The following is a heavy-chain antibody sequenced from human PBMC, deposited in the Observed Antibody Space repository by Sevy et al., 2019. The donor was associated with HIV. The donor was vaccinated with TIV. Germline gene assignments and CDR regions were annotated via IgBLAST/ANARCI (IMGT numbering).Heavy chain of an antibody. J-gene: IGHJ4*02. CDR3: TTKGGFWSGYQYFDY. CDR2: IKSNGDGGTT. V-gene: IGHV3-15*01. D-gene: IGHD3-3*01. CDR1: GFTFNKAW. Sequence: GGSLRLSCAASGFTFNKAWMTWVRQAPGKGLEWVGRIKSNGDGGTTYYTAPVKGRFTISRDDSKNTLYLQMNSLKTEDTSVYYCTTKGGFWSGYQYFDYWGQGTLVTVSS.